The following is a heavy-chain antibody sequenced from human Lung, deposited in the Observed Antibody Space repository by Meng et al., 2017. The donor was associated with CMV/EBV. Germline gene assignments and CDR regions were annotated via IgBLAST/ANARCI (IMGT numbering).Heavy chain of an antibody. CDR3: ARGVAESLGWEMGY. V-gene: IGHV3-74*03. CDR2: IDSDGRDI. D-gene: IGHD1-26*01. J-gene: IGHJ4*02. Sequence: LVSSGGGLVQPGGSLRLSLAVSGFTLRRYWMHWVRQAPGKGLEWVSRIDSDGRDITYADSVRGRFTISRDDAKNTLYLQMNSLRVEDTAVYYCARGVAESLGWEMGYWGQGTLVTVSS. CDR1: GFTLRRYW.